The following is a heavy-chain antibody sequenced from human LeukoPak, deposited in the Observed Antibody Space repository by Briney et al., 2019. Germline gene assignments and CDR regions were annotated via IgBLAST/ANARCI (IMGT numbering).Heavy chain of an antibody. V-gene: IGHV1-46*01. D-gene: IGHD3-9*01. Sequence: ASVKVSCKASGYTFTSYYMHWVRQAPGQGLEWMGIINPSGGSTSYAQKFQGRVTMTRDTSTSTVYMELSSLRSEDTAVYYCARGYPPDYDILTGPGYDYWGQGTLVTVSS. CDR3: ARGYPPDYDILTGPGYDY. CDR1: GYTFTSYY. CDR2: INPSGGST. J-gene: IGHJ4*02.